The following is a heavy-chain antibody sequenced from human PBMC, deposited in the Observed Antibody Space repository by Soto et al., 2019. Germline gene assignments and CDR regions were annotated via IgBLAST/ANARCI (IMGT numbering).Heavy chain of an antibody. D-gene: IGHD3-10*01. V-gene: IGHV4-31*01. J-gene: IGHJ4*02. CDR3: AREGLRGSGSYYNLHLFDY. CDR2: IYYSGST. CDR1: GGSISSGGYY. Sequence: QVQLQESGPGLVKPSQTLSLTCTVSGGSISSGGYYWSWIRQHPGKGLEWIGYIYYSGSTYYNPSLKSLVTISVDTSKNQFSLKLSSVTAADTAVYYCAREGLRGSGSYYNLHLFDYWGQGTLVTVSS.